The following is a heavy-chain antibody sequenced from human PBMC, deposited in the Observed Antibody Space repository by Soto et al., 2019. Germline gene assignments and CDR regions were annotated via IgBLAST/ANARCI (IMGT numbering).Heavy chain of an antibody. CDR3: ARSKSGYSSYYYYGMDV. J-gene: IGHJ6*02. Sequence: QVQLVESGGGVVQPGRSLRLSCVASGFTFSANGMHWVRQAPGKGLEWVAVIWYDGSKKYYADSVKGRFTISRDNSKNTLYLQMNSLRAEYTSVYYCARSKSGYSSYYYYGMDVWGQGTTVTV. CDR2: IWYDGSKK. V-gene: IGHV3-33*01. D-gene: IGHD3-3*01. CDR1: GFTFSANG.